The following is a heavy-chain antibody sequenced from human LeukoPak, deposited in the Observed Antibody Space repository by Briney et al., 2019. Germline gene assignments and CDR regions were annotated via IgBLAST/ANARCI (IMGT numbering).Heavy chain of an antibody. D-gene: IGHD2/OR15-2a*01. CDR2: ISSSGSTI. V-gene: IGHV3-11*01. CDR3: ARDHRIWHPLTRGYGMDV. J-gene: IGHJ6*02. CDR1: GGSFSGYY. Sequence: LSLTCAVYGGSFSGYYWNWIRQSPGKGLEWVSYISSSGSTIYYADSVKGRFTISRDNAKNSLYLQMNSLRAEDTAVYYCARDHRIWHPLTRGYGMDVWGQGTTVTVSS.